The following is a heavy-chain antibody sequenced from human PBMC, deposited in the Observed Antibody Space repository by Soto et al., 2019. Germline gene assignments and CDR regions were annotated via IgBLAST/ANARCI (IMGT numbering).Heavy chain of an antibody. CDR2: ISYGGSNK. CDR3: ARDRFLEWFRRLRYGMDV. J-gene: IGHJ6*02. Sequence: HPGGSLRLSCAASGFTFSSYAMHWVRQAPGKGLEWVAVISYGGSNKYYADSVKGRFTISRDNSKNTLYLQMNSLRAEDTAVYYCARDRFLEWFRRLRYGMDVWGQGTTVTVS. D-gene: IGHD3-3*01. V-gene: IGHV3-30-3*01. CDR1: GFTFSSYA.